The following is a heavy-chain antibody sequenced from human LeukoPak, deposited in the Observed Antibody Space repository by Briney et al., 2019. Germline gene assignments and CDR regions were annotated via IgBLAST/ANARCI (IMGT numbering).Heavy chain of an antibody. J-gene: IGHJ5*02. Sequence: SVTLSLTCTVSGGSISSSSYYWGWISQPAGEGLQSIGSIYYSRSTYYNPSLKSRVTISVDTSKNQFSLKLSSVTAADTAVYYCASRSITILGEDFDRWGQGTLVTV. CDR1: GGSISSSSYY. CDR3: ASRSITILGEDFDR. V-gene: IGHV4-39*01. D-gene: IGHD3-3*01. CDR2: IYYSRST.